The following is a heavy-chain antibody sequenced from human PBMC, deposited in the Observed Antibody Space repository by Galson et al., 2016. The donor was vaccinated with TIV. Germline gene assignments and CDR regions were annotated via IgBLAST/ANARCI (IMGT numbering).Heavy chain of an antibody. CDR3: ARVQFRGVDYCYYGMDV. Sequence: SLRLSCAASGFTIGTHGMHWVRQAPGKGLECVAVIYFDGSDTYYADSVKGRFTLSRDISKNTLYLQMNSLRVGDTAVYYCARVQFRGVDYCYYGMDVWGQAPKVIVSS. V-gene: IGHV3-33*01. D-gene: IGHD3-10*01. J-gene: IGHJ6*02. CDR1: GFTIGTHG. CDR2: IYFDGSDT.